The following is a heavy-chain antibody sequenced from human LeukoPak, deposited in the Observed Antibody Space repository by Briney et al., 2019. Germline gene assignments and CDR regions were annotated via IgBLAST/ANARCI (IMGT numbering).Heavy chain of an antibody. V-gene: IGHV1-18*01. Sequence: ASVKVSCKASGYPFTSYGITWVRQAPGQGPEWMGWNSAYTGNTNYAQKFQGRVSMTTGTSTTTAYMELRSLRSDDTAVYYCARSYSSSSNFDYWGQGTLVTVSS. CDR2: NSAYTGNT. CDR3: ARSYSSSSNFDY. J-gene: IGHJ4*02. CDR1: GYPFTSYG. D-gene: IGHD6-6*01.